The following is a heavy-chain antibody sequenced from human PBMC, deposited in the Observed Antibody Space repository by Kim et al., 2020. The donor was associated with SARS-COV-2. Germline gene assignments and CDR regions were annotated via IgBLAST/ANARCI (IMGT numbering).Heavy chain of an antibody. CDR3: AKDSVVVVAATDYYYYGMDV. J-gene: IGHJ6*02. D-gene: IGHD2-15*01. Sequence: RFTISRDNSKNTLYLQMNSLRAEETAVYYCAKDSVVVVAATDYYYYGMDVWGQGTTVTVSS. V-gene: IGHV3-33*06.